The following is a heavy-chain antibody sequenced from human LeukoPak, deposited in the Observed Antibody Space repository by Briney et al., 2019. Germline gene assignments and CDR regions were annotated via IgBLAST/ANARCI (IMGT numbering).Heavy chain of an antibody. D-gene: IGHD2/OR15-2a*01. CDR2: ISDIGSI. Sequence: PSETLSLTCTVSGGSISSYYWSWIRQPPGKGLEWIAYISDIGSINYNPSLKSRVTISLDTSKNQFSMKLSSVTAADTAVYYCAGHHPRNTVDFWGQGTLVTVSS. V-gene: IGHV4-59*08. CDR1: GGSISSYY. J-gene: IGHJ4*02. CDR3: AGHHPRNTVDF.